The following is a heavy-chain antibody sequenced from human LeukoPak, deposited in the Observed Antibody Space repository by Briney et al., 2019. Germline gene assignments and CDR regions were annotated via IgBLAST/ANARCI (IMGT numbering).Heavy chain of an antibody. Sequence: SGGSLRLSCAASGFTFSDYYMSWIRQAPGKGLEWVSYISSSSSYTNYADSVKGRFTISRDNAKNSLYLHMNSLRAEDTAVYYCARDPYSGYDSGDWGQGTLVTVSS. D-gene: IGHD5-12*01. CDR2: ISSSSSYT. CDR3: ARDPYSGYDSGD. CDR1: GFTFSDYY. V-gene: IGHV3-11*06. J-gene: IGHJ4*02.